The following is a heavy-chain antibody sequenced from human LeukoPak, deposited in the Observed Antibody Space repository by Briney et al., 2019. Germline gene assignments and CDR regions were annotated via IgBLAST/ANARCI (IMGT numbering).Heavy chain of an antibody. D-gene: IGHD6-19*01. CDR2: ISSGGTST. Sequence: PGGSLRLSCAASGFTFSSYWMHWVRQAPGKGLVWVSRISSGGTSTSYADSVKGRFTISRDNAENTLYLQMNSLRAEDTAVYYCASRVQRGGSFDYWGQGNLVTVS. CDR1: GFTFSSYW. CDR3: ASRVQRGGSFDY. J-gene: IGHJ4*02. V-gene: IGHV3-74*01.